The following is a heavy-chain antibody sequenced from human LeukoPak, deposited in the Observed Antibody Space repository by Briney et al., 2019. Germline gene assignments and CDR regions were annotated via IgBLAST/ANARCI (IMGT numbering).Heavy chain of an antibody. J-gene: IGHJ4*02. V-gene: IGHV3-21*04. CDR1: GFTFSSYS. Sequence: NPGGSLRLSCAASGFTFSSYSMNWVRQAPGKGLEWVSSISSSSSYIYYADSVKGRFTISRDNSKNTLYLQMNSLRAEDTAVYYCARWHTTGNNYDYDYWGQGTLVTVAS. CDR2: ISSSSSYI. D-gene: IGHD3-3*01. CDR3: ARWHTTGNNYDYDY.